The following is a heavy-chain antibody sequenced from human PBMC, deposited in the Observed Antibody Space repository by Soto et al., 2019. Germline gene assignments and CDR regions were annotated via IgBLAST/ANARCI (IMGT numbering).Heavy chain of an antibody. CDR2: IYYSGST. V-gene: IGHV4-59*01. CDR1: GGSISSYY. Sequence: QVQLQESGPGLVKPSETLSLTCTVSGGSISSYYWSWIRQPPGKGLEWIGYIYYSGSTNYNPSLKSRVTISVDTSKNQFSLKLSSVTAADTAVYYCARRQPVAVDGGGNWFDPWGQGTLVTVSS. CDR3: ARRQPVAVDGGGNWFDP. J-gene: IGHJ5*02. D-gene: IGHD6-19*01.